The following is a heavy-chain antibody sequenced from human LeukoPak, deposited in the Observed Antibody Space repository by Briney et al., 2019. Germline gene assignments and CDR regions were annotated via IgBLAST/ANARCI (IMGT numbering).Heavy chain of an antibody. V-gene: IGHV4-30-4*08. CDR2: IYYSGST. Sequence: SETLSLTCTVSGGSISSGDYYWRWIRQPPGKGLEWIGYIYYSGSTYYNPALKSRLTISVDTSKNQFSLKLSSVTAADTAVYYCARKISIEAAAAGTAEYFQHWGQGTLVTVSS. D-gene: IGHD6-13*01. CDR3: ARKISIEAAAAGTAEYFQH. J-gene: IGHJ1*01. CDR1: GGSISSGDYY.